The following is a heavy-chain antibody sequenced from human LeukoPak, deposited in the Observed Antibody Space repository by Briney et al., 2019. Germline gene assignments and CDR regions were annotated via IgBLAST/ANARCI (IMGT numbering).Heavy chain of an antibody. Sequence: GGSLRLSRAASGFTFSDYYMSWIRQAPGKGLEWVSYISSSGSTIYYADSVKGRFTISRDNAKNSLDLQMNSLRAEDTAVYYCARFYYDSSGTNAFDIWGQGTMVTVSS. CDR1: GFTFSDYY. CDR2: ISSSGSTI. D-gene: IGHD3-22*01. CDR3: ARFYYDSSGTNAFDI. J-gene: IGHJ3*02. V-gene: IGHV3-11*04.